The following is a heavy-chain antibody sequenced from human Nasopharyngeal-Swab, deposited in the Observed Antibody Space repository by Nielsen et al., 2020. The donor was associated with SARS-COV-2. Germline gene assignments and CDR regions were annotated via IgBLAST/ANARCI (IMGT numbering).Heavy chain of an antibody. D-gene: IGHD3-22*01. Sequence: RQAPGKGLEWIGEINHSGSTNYNPSLKSRVTISVDTSKNQFSLKLSSVTAADTAVYYCARAYDSSHNWFDPWGQGTLVTVSS. J-gene: IGHJ5*02. CDR3: ARAYDSSHNWFDP. CDR2: INHSGST. V-gene: IGHV4-34*01.